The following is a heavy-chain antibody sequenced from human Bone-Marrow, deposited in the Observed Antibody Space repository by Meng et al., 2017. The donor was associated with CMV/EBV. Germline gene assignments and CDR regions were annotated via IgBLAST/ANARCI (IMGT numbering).Heavy chain of an antibody. Sequence: ASVKVSCKTSGYTFTQYAVHWVRQAPGRGLEWVGWISTSRGDTNSAQKFQGRVTMTRDTSISTAYMELSRLRSDDTAVYYCARFSALRFLEWSPAWFDPWGQGTLVTVSS. V-gene: IGHV1-2*02. CDR2: ISTSRGDT. D-gene: IGHD3-3*01. CDR1: GYTFTQYA. J-gene: IGHJ5*02. CDR3: ARFSALRFLEWSPAWFDP.